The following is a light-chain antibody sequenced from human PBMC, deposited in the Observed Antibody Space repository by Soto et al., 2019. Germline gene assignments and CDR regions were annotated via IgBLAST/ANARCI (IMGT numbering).Light chain of an antibody. Sequence: DILMTQSPSTLSASVGETVTLTCRASQSTSSWVAWYQQRPGKPPKLVIYGASTLERGVPSRFSGSGSGTECTLTIAGLQPDDFATYYCQHYKPYKTFGQGTRV. J-gene: IGKJ1*01. CDR2: GAS. V-gene: IGKV1-5*03. CDR1: QSTSSW. CDR3: QHYKPYKT.